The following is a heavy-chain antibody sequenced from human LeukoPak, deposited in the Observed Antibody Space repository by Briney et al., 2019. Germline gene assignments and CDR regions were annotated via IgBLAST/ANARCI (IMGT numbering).Heavy chain of an antibody. Sequence: GGSLRLSCSASGFTFSNYEMNWVRQAPGKGLEWVSYISDSGTTIYYGDSVKGRFTISRDNAKKSLYLQMNSLRAEDTAVYYCARVRYFDWLGPFDYWGQGTLVTVSS. V-gene: IGHV3-48*03. CDR3: ARVRYFDWLGPFDY. CDR1: GFTFSNYE. D-gene: IGHD3-9*01. CDR2: ISDSGTTI. J-gene: IGHJ4*02.